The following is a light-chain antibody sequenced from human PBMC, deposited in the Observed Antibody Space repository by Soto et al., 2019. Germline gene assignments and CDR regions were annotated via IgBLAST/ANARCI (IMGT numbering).Light chain of an antibody. CDR1: QSVGRN. V-gene: IGKV3-15*01. J-gene: IGKJ2*01. CDR3: QQYNNWPST. Sequence: EIVMTQSPVALSVSPGERAALSCRASQSVGRNFAWYQQRPGQAPRVLIYGTSTRATGVPARFSGSGSGTDCTLTISSPQSEDFAVYYCQQYNNWPSTFGQGPMLEIK. CDR2: GTS.